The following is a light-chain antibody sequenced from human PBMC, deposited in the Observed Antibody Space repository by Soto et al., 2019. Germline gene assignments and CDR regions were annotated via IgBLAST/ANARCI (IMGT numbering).Light chain of an antibody. CDR1: QSISSW. Sequence: DIQMTQSPSTLSASVGDRVTITCRASQSISSWLAWYQQKPGKAPKLLIYKASSLESGVPSRFSGSGSGTEFTLTISSLQPDDFAPYYCQQYNSYWRTLGQGTKVEIK. V-gene: IGKV1-5*03. J-gene: IGKJ1*01. CDR3: QQYNSYWRT. CDR2: KAS.